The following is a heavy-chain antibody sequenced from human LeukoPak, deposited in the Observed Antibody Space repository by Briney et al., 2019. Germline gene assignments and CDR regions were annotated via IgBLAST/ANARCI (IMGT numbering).Heavy chain of an antibody. CDR2: ISYDGSNR. CDR1: GFTFSSYA. CDR3: ARERKYDSNFDY. Sequence: PGRSLRLSCVASGFTFSSYAMHWDRQAPGKGLEWVAVISYDGSNRYYADSVKGRFTVSRDNAKNTLYLQMNSLRAEDTAVYYCARERKYDSNFDYWGQGTLVTVSS. J-gene: IGHJ4*02. D-gene: IGHD1-1*01. V-gene: IGHV3-30*04.